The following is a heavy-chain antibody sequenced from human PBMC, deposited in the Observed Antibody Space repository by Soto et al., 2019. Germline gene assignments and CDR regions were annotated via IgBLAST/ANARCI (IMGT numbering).Heavy chain of an antibody. CDR1: GYTFTSYG. J-gene: IGHJ4*02. D-gene: IGHD3-22*01. CDR3: ARDDPYDSSGYFFDY. Sequence: ASVKVSCKASGYTFTSYGISWVRQAPGQGLEWMGWISAYNGNTNYAQKLQGRVTMTTDTSTSTAYMELRSLRSDDTAVYYCARDDPYDSSGYFFDYWGQGTLVTVS. CDR2: ISAYNGNT. V-gene: IGHV1-18*01.